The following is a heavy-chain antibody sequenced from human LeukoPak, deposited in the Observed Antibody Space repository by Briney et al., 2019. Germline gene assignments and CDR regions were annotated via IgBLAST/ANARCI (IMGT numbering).Heavy chain of an antibody. Sequence: GASVKVSCKASGYTFTSYDINWVRQAIGQGLEWMGWMNPNSGNTGYAQKSQGRVTMTRNTSISAAYMELSSLRSEDTAVYYCAKDRSSGLPDYWGQGTLATVSS. V-gene: IGHV1-8*01. CDR3: AKDRSSGLPDY. J-gene: IGHJ4*02. CDR2: MNPNSGNT. CDR1: GYTFTSYD. D-gene: IGHD6-19*01.